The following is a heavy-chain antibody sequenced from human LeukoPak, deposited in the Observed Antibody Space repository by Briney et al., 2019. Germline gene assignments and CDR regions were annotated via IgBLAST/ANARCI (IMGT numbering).Heavy chain of an antibody. J-gene: IGHJ6*02. Sequence: SETLSLTCTVSGGSISNYYWSWIRQPPGKGLEWIGHIYYSGSTNYNPSLKSRVTISVDTSKNQFSLKLSSVTAADTAVYYCARDKELVTGYYYGMDAWGQGTTVTVSS. D-gene: IGHD3-9*01. CDR3: ARDKELVTGYYYGMDA. CDR1: GGSISNYY. CDR2: IYYSGST. V-gene: IGHV4-59*01.